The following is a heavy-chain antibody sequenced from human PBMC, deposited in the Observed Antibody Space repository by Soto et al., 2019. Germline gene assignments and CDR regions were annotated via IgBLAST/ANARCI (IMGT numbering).Heavy chain of an antibody. CDR3: AKDRRGGTGVRYFDY. D-gene: IGHD1-1*01. V-gene: IGHV3-23*01. Sequence: GGSLRLSCAASGFTFSSYAMSWVRQAPGKGLEWVSAISGSGGSTYYADSVKGRFTISRDNSKNTLYLQMNSLRAEDTAVYYCAKDRRGGTGVRYFDYWGQGTLVTVSS. CDR1: GFTFSSYA. CDR2: ISGSGGST. J-gene: IGHJ4*02.